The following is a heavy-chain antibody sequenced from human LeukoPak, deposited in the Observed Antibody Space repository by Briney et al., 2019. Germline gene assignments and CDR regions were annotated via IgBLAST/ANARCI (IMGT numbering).Heavy chain of an antibody. CDR1: GGSISSSSYY. V-gene: IGHV4-39*07. CDR3: AREPGGFDY. Sequence: PSETLSLTCTVSGGSISSSSYYWGWIRQPPGKGLEWISSIYYSGNTYYNPSLKSRVTLSVDTSKNQFSLKLSSVTAADTAVYYCAREPGGFDYWGQGTLVTVSS. D-gene: IGHD1-14*01. J-gene: IGHJ4*02. CDR2: IYYSGNT.